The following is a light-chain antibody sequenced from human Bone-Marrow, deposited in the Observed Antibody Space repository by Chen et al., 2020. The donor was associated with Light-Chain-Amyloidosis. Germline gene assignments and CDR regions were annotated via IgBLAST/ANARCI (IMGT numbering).Light chain of an antibody. Sequence: QSVLTQPPSVSGAPGHRLTISCTVSSSNIGANYDVHWYQQLPGTAPKLLIFGTTNRPSGVPDRFSGSKSGTSASLAITGLQAEDEADYYCQSYDRSLSGSVFGGGTKLTVL. CDR3: QSYDRSLSGSV. V-gene: IGLV1-40*01. J-gene: IGLJ3*02. CDR2: GTT. CDR1: SSNIGANYD.